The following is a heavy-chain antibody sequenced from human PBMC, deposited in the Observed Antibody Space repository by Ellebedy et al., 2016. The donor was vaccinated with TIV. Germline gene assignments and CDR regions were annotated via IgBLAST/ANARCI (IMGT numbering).Heavy chain of an antibody. CDR2: INTNTANP. Sequence: AASVKVSCKASGYTFTDYAINWVRQAPGQGLEWMGSINTNTANPTSAQAFTGRFVFSLDTSVSTAYLQISSLKAEDTAVYYCAGNLAAILWATSFDYWGQGTLVSVSS. J-gene: IGHJ4*02. CDR1: GYTFTDYA. CDR3: AGNLAAILWATSFDY. D-gene: IGHD2-21*01. V-gene: IGHV7-4-1*02.